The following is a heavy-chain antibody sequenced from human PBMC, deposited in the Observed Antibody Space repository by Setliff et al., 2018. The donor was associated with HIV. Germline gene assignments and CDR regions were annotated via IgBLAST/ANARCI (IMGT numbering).Heavy chain of an antibody. CDR2: FDSTGGT. V-gene: IGHV4-59*12. CDR1: GDSISSYS. CDR3: ARLRITMIMMLNYFDY. J-gene: IGHJ4*02. Sequence: SETLSLTCTVSGDSISSYSWNWIRQSPGGGLEWIGRFDSTGGTDYNPSLKSRVTISLDTSRNQFSLRLRSVTAADTAVYFCARLRITMIMMLNYFDYWGQGTLVTVSS. D-gene: IGHD3-22*01.